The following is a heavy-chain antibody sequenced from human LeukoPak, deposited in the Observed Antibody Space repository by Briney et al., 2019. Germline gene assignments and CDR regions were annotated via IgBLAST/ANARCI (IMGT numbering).Heavy chain of an antibody. Sequence: SQTLSLTCAISGDSVSSNSAAWSWIRPPPWRGLEWRGRTYYRSRRYNDYAGSVKIRITIHPATSNNQFSLQLNSVTPEHTALYYCARSLLGAVARTIAYFDYWGQGTLVTVSS. J-gene: IGHJ4*02. V-gene: IGHV6-1*01. CDR2: TYYRSRRYN. CDR3: ARSLLGAVARTIAYFDY. D-gene: IGHD6-19*01. CDR1: GDSVSSNSAA.